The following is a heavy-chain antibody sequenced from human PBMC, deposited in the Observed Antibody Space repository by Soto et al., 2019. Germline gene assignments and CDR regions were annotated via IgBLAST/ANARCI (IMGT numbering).Heavy chain of an antibody. D-gene: IGHD1-26*01. CDR1: GRTISDHR. V-gene: IGHV3-72*01. CDR3: ARDSVRYSWAS. CDR2: IRGKVNIDTT. Sequence: EVQLVESGGGLGQPGGSLRLSCAASGRTISDHRMDWVRQAPGKGLEWVARIRGKVNIDTTEYAACVKGRFTISRDDSGNSLYLQMDCLQTEETAVYYCARDSVRYSWASGGQGTMVTVS. J-gene: IGHJ4*02.